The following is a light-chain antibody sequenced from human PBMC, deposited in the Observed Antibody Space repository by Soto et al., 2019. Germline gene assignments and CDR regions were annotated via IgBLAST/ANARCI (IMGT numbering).Light chain of an antibody. V-gene: IGKV3-20*01. J-gene: IGKJ1*01. Sequence: EIVLTQSPATLCLSPGERATLSCRASQSVSSSYLAWYQQKPGQAPRLLIYGASSRATGIPDRFSGSGSGTDFTLTISRPEPEDFAVYYCQQYVSSPRTFGQGTKVDIK. CDR3: QQYVSSPRT. CDR1: QSVSSSY. CDR2: GAS.